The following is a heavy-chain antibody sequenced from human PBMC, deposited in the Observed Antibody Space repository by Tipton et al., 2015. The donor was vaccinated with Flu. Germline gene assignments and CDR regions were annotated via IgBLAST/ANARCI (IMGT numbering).Heavy chain of an antibody. Sequence: TLSLTCTVSGGSISSGSYYWSWIRQPAGKGLEWIGRIYTSGSTNYNPSLKSRVTISVDTSKNQFSLKLSSVTAADTAVHYCARAGWLLPFDYWGQGTLVTAS. CDR1: GGSISSGSYY. CDR2: IYTSGST. V-gene: IGHV4-61*02. CDR3: ARAGWLLPFDY. J-gene: IGHJ4*02. D-gene: IGHD3-22*01.